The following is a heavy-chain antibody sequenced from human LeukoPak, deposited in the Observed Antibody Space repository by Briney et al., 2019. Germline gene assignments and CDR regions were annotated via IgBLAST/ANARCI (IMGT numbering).Heavy chain of an antibody. Sequence: PGGSLRLSCAASGFTFSGYYMSWIRQAPGKGLEWVSYISSLSSTIYLTDSVKGRFIVSRDNAKNSLYLQMNSLRAEDTAVYYCAKFRQYYYESSAFYAAFDYWGQGTLVTVSS. CDR2: ISSLSSTI. V-gene: IGHV3-11*01. J-gene: IGHJ4*02. CDR3: AKFRQYYYESSAFYAAFDY. D-gene: IGHD3-22*01. CDR1: GFTFSGYY.